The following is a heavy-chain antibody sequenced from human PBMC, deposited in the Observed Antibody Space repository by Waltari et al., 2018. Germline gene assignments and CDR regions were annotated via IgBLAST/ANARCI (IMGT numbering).Heavy chain of an antibody. CDR3: APLPGGSGQTVDY. Sequence: EVQLVQSGAEVKKPGATVKISCKASGYTFIDYFMHWVQQAPGKGLEWVGRIDPEDGETVYAEKFQGRVTITADTSTDTSYLELSSLRSDDTAVYYCAPLPGGSGQTVDYWGQGTLLTVSS. V-gene: IGHV1-69-2*01. CDR2: IDPEDGET. J-gene: IGHJ4*02. D-gene: IGHD3-10*01. CDR1: GYTFIDYF.